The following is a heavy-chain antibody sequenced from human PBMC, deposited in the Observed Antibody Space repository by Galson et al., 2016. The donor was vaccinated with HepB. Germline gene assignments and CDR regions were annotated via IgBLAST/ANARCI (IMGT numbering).Heavy chain of an antibody. D-gene: IGHD6-13*01. J-gene: IGHJ3*02. V-gene: IGHV5-10-1*01. CDR3: ARHSPRIAAALGAFDI. Sequence: QSGAEVKKPGESLRISCKGSGYSFTSYWISWVRQMPGKGLEWMGRIDPSDSYTNYSPSFQGHVTISADKSISTAYLQWSSLKASDTAMYYCARHSPRIAAALGAFDIWGQGTMVTVSS. CDR1: GYSFTSYW. CDR2: IDPSDSYT.